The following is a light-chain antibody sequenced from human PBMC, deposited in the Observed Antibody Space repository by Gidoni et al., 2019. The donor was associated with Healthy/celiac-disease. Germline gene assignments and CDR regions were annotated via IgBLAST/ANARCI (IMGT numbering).Light chain of an antibody. Sequence: SSELTQAPAVSVALGQTVRITCQGDSLRSYYASWYQQKPGQAPVLVIYGKNNRPPGIPDRFSGSSSGNTASLTITGAQAEDEADYYCNSRDSSGNHYVFGTGTKVTVL. V-gene: IGLV3-19*01. CDR3: NSRDSSGNHYV. CDR2: GKN. CDR1: SLRSYY. J-gene: IGLJ1*01.